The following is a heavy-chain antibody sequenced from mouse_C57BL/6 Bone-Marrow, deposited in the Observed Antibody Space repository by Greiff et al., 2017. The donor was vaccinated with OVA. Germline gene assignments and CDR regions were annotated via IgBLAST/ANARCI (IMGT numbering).Heavy chain of an antibody. Sequence: QVQLKQSGAELVKPGASVKISCKASGYAFSSYWMNWVKQRPGKGLEWIGQIYPGDGDTNYNGQFKGKATLTADTSSSTASMQLSSLTSEDSAVFFCAGWGGAYYYAMGYWGQGTSVTVSS. CDR3: AGWGGAYYYAMGY. V-gene: IGHV1-80*01. J-gene: IGHJ4*01. CDR1: GYAFSSYW. CDR2: IYPGDGDT.